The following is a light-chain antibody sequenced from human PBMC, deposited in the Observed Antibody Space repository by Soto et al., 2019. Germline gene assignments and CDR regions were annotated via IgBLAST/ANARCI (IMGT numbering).Light chain of an antibody. V-gene: IGKV1-5*03. CDR3: QQYNPYSAWT. CDR2: KAS. J-gene: IGKJ1*01. Sequence: DIQMTQSPSTLSASVGDRVTITCLASEHINTWLAWYQQKPGKAPKLLIFKASNLKSGVPSRFSGSGSGTQFTLTISGLQPSDFATYYCQQYNPYSAWTFGQGTKVDIK. CDR1: EHINTW.